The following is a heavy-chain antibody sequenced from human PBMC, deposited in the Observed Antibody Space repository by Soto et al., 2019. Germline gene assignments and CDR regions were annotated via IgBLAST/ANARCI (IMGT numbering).Heavy chain of an antibody. CDR1: GGSFSGYY. D-gene: IGHD4-17*01. CDR3: ARSYGGNSGTFDF. J-gene: IGHJ4*02. V-gene: IGHV4-34*01. Sequence: QVQLPQWGAGLFKPSETLSLTCAVYGGSFSGYYWSWIRQPPGKGLEYIGEINHSGSTNYNPSLKRRVTISVDTSKNQFSLKLSSVTAADPAVYYCARSYGGNSGTFDFWGQGTLVTVSS. CDR2: INHSGST.